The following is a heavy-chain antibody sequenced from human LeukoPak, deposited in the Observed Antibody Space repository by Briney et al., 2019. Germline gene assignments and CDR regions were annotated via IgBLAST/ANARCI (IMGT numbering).Heavy chain of an antibody. J-gene: IGHJ4*02. Sequence: ASVKVSCKASGFTFTAYYMHWVRQAPGQRLEWMGWINPNRGGTNYAQKFQGRVIMTWDTSISTASMELSRLRSDDTAVYYCSRGPHWDPHFDFWGQGTLVTVSS. CDR1: GFTFTAYY. D-gene: IGHD7-27*01. V-gene: IGHV1-2*02. CDR2: INPNRGGT. CDR3: SRGPHWDPHFDF.